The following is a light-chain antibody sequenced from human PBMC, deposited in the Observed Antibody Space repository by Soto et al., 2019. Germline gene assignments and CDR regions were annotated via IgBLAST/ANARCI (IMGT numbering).Light chain of an antibody. Sequence: QSALTQPASVSGSPGQSITISCTGTSSDVGGYNFVSWYQQHPGKAPKLIIYEVTNRPAGVSNRFSGSKSGNTASLTISGLQAEDEADYYCSSYTSCDTRVFGTGTKLTVL. CDR3: SSYTSCDTRV. V-gene: IGLV2-14*01. CDR2: EVT. J-gene: IGLJ1*01. CDR1: SSDVGGYNF.